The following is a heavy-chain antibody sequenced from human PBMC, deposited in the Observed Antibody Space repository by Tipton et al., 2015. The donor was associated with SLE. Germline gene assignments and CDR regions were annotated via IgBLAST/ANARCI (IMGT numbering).Heavy chain of an antibody. V-gene: IGHV4-38-2*02. Sequence: TLSLTCSVSTYSISNGHYWAWVRQPPGKGLEWIGTVYHTGNTYYNPSLKSRVTISVDTSKNQFSLKLSSVTAADTAVYYCARVTDSVRCSGASCFSGAFDIWGQGTMVTVSS. CDR2: VYHTGNT. CDR3: ARVTDSVRCSGASCFSGAFDI. J-gene: IGHJ3*02. CDR1: TYSISNGHY. D-gene: IGHD2-15*01.